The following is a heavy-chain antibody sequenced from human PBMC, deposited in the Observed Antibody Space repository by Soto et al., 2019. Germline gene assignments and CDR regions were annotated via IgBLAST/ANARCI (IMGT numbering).Heavy chain of an antibody. V-gene: IGHV4-59*01. CDR3: ARVWTFPWHFDL. Sequence: QVQLQESGPGLVKPSETLSLTCTVSGGSISSYYWSWIRQPPGKGLAWIGYINYSGRTTHNPSLKSRVTTSVDTSKNPFSLKLSSVTAADTAVYCCARVWTFPWHFDLWGRGTLVTVSS. CDR1: GGSISSYY. J-gene: IGHJ2*01. CDR2: INYSGRT. D-gene: IGHD1-1*01.